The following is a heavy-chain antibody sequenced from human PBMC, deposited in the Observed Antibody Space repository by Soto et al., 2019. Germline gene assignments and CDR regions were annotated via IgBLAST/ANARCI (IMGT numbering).Heavy chain of an antibody. CDR2: ISGNGGST. CDR3: AKDRTFGPPLVRFDS. J-gene: IGHJ4*02. Sequence: GGSLRLSCGASGFTFSVYAMTWVRQAPGKGLEWVSAISGNGGSTYYADSVKGRFTISRDNSKSTLHLQMNSLRVEDTAVYYCAKDRTFGPPLVRFDSWGQGTLVTVSS. D-gene: IGHD6-6*01. CDR1: GFTFSVYA. V-gene: IGHV3-23*01.